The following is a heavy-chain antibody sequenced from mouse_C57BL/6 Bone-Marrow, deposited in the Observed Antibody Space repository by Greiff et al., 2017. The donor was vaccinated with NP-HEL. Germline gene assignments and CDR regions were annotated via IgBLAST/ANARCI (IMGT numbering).Heavy chain of an antibody. V-gene: IGHV1-7*01. CDR1: GYTFTSYW. J-gene: IGHJ4*01. Sequence: QVQLQQSGAELAKPGASVKLSCKASGYTFTSYWMHWVKQRPGQGLEWIGYINPSSGYTKYNQKFKDKATLTADKSSSTAYMQLSSLTYEDSAVYYCARSGIYYYCRSYVGRAMDYWGQGTSVTVSS. CDR2: INPSSGYT. CDR3: ARSGIYYYCRSYVGRAMDY. D-gene: IGHD1-1*01.